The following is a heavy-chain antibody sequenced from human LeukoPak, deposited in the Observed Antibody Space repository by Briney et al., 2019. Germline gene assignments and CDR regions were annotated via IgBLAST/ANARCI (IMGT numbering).Heavy chain of an antibody. CDR3: AREMMTPDFGFDP. V-gene: IGHV1-69*04. D-gene: IGHD4-17*01. Sequence: SVKVSCKASGGTFSSYAISWVRQAPGQGLEWMGRIIPILGIANYAQKFQGRVTITADKSTSTAYMELSSLRSEDTAVYYCAREMMTPDFGFDPWGQGTLVTVSS. CDR1: GGTFSSYA. CDR2: IIPILGIA. J-gene: IGHJ5*02.